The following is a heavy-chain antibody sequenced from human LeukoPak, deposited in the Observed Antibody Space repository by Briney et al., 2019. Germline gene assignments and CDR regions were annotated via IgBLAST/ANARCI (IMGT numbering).Heavy chain of an antibody. Sequence: ASVKVSCKASGYTFTGYYMHWVRQAPGQGLEWMGWMNPNSGNTGYAQKFQGRVTMTRNTSISTAYMELSSLRSEDTAVYYCARLLIVSPYSSSWYVLGRGTYFRGGPQSEYYYYGMDVWGQGTTVTVSS. V-gene: IGHV1-8*02. CDR3: ARLLIVSPYSSSWYVLGRGTYFRGGPQSEYYYYGMDV. D-gene: IGHD6-13*01. CDR2: MNPNSGNT. CDR1: GYTFTGYY. J-gene: IGHJ6*02.